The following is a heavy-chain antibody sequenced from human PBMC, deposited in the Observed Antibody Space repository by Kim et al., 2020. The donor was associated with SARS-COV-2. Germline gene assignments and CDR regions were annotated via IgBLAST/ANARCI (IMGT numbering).Heavy chain of an antibody. CDR2: IWYDGSRE. J-gene: IGHJ3*02. CDR3: AKDNERGAFDI. V-gene: IGHV3-33*03. CDR1: GFTLITYS. D-gene: IGHD2-8*01. Sequence: GGSLRLSCAASGFTLITYSMHWVRQAPGKGLEWVAVIWYDGSREYYADSVKGRFTLSRDTSKNTLDLQMNSLRAEDTAVYYCAKDNERGAFDIWGHGTMVPV.